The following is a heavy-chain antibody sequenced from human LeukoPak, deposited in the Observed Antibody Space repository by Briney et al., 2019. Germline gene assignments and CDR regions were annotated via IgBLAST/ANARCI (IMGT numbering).Heavy chain of an antibody. CDR1: GFSFTNYA. CDR2: IAYDGTIK. J-gene: IGHJ4*02. CDR3: ARDLFRGAPDYLDY. V-gene: IGHV3-30*19. D-gene: IGHD3-10*01. Sequence: GGSLRLSCVASGFSFTNYAMSWVRQAPGRGLKWVAVIAYDGTIKYYADSVKGRFTISRDDSQNTLYLQMNSLRDEDTAVYFCARDLFRGAPDYLDYWGQGTLVTVSS.